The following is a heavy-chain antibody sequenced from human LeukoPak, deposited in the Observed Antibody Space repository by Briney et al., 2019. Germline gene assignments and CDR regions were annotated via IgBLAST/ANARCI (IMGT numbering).Heavy chain of an antibody. CDR3: ARFPLYCSSTSCYTNYFDY. Sequence: PGGSLRLSCAASGFTFSSYAMHWVRQAPGKGLEGVAVISYDGSNKYYADSVKGRFTISRDNSKNTLYLQMNSLRAEDTAVYYCARFPLYCSSTSCYTNYFDYWGQGTLVTVSS. J-gene: IGHJ4*02. D-gene: IGHD2-2*02. CDR1: GFTFSSYA. V-gene: IGHV3-30-3*01. CDR2: ISYDGSNK.